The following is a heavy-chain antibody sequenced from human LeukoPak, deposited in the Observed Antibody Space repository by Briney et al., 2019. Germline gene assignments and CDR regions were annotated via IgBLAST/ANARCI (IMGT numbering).Heavy chain of an antibody. CDR1: GGSFSDYY. CDR3: AGQAYSSGWLGN. Sequence: SETLSLTCTVSGGSFSDYYWSFIRQPPGKGLEWIGYIYHNGNSDFNPSLKSRVTISVDTSKNQFSLRMSSVTAADTAVYFCAGQAYSSGWLGNWGPGTLVTVSS. CDR2: IYHNGNS. J-gene: IGHJ4*02. D-gene: IGHD6-19*01. V-gene: IGHV4-59*01.